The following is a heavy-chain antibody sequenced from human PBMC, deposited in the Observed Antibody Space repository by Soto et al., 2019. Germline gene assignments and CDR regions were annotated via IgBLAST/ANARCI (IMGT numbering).Heavy chain of an antibody. CDR2: ISYDGSNK. Sequence: VGSLRLSCAASVFTFSSYAMHCVRHSPGKGLEWVAVISYDGSNKYYADSVKGRFTISRDNYKNTLYLQMNSLRAEDTAVYYCARDTRAARRYYYGMDVWCQGTTVTVS. V-gene: IGHV3-30-3*01. CDR3: ARDTRAARRYYYGMDV. CDR1: VFTFSSYA. D-gene: IGHD6-6*01. J-gene: IGHJ6*02.